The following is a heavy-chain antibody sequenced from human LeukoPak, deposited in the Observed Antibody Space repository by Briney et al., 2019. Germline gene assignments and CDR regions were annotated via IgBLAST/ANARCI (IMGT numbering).Heavy chain of an antibody. CDR3: ATNGEHYDILTAAPEGLDY. D-gene: IGHD3-9*01. V-gene: IGHV4-30-4*01. CDR1: GGSISSGDYY. J-gene: IGHJ4*02. Sequence: RASETLSLTCTVSGGSISSGDYYWSWIRQPPGKGLEWIGYIYYSGSTYYNPSLKSRVTISVDTSKNQFSLKLSSVTAADTAVYYCATNGEHYDILTAAPEGLDYWGQGTLVTVSS. CDR2: IYYSGST.